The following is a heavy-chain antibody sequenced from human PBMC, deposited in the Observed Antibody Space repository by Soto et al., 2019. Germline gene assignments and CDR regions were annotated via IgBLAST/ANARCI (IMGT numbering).Heavy chain of an antibody. V-gene: IGHV3-7*01. J-gene: IGHJ3*02. CDR1: GFTFSTSW. D-gene: IGHD2-2*01. CDR3: ARDFSPADGDLFDVAFDI. Sequence: EVQLVESGGDLVQPGGSLRLSCAASGFTFSTSWMTWVRQAPGTGLEWVANIRKDGSVIHYGDSVKGRFTISRDNAKNSLYLEMTILRVDDTAVYFCARDFSPADGDLFDVAFDIWGQGTVVTVSS. CDR2: IRKDGSVI.